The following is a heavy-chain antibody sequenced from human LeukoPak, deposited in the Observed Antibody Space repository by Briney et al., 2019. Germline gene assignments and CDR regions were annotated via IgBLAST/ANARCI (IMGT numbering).Heavy chain of an antibody. Sequence: GGSLRLSCTASGFTFSDYWMTWVRQAPGKGLEWVANIKKDGTETYYVDSVKGRSTVSRENAKNSLYLQMNSLRATDTAVYYCARGGYSVYFFSGDYWGQGTLVTVSS. V-gene: IGHV3-7*01. CDR3: ARGGYSVYFFSGDY. D-gene: IGHD5/OR15-5a*01. CDR1: GFTFSDYW. CDR2: IKKDGTET. J-gene: IGHJ4*02.